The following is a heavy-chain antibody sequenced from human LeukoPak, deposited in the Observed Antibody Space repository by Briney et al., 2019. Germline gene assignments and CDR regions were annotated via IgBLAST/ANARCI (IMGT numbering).Heavy chain of an antibody. CDR1: GFTFSSYA. CDR3: AKSGLAPWGSYRYQLDY. CDR2: ISGSGGST. Sequence: QSGGSLRLSCAASGFTFSSYAMSWVRQAPGKGLEWVSAISGSGGSTYYADSVKGRFTISRDNSKNTLYLQMNSLRAEDTAVYYCAKSGLAPWGSYRYQLDYWGQGTLVTVSS. J-gene: IGHJ4*02. V-gene: IGHV3-23*01. D-gene: IGHD3-16*02.